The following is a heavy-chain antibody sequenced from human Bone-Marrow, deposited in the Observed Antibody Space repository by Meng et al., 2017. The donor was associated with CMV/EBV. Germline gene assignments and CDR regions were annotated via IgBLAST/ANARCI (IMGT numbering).Heavy chain of an antibody. V-gene: IGHV3-74*01. Sequence: ASAFPFHTYLLLCVRLAPAKGLMWLSRIDNAGGTTNYADAVKGRFTISRDNAKNSLFLQMDSLRAEDTAVYYCARLGDVSAAGTTDFWGQGTLVTVSS. J-gene: IGHJ4*02. D-gene: IGHD6-13*01. CDR3: ARLGDVSAAGTTDF. CDR2: IDNAGGTT. CDR1: AFPFHTYL.